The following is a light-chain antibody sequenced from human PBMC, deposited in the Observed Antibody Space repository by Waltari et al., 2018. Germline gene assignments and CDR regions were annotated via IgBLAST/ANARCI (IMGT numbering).Light chain of an antibody. Sequence: QSVLTQPPSVSGAPGQWVTISCTGSSSNIGAGYDVHWYQQLPGPAPKLLIYVNNSRPSGVPDRFSGSRSPTSASLAITGLQPEDEADYYCQSFDISLNGWVFGGGTKVTVL. CDR2: VNN. CDR3: QSFDISLNGWV. J-gene: IGLJ3*02. CDR1: SSNIGAGYD. V-gene: IGLV1-40*01.